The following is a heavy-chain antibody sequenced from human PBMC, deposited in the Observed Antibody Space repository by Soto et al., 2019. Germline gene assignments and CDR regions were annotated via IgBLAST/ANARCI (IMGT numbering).Heavy chain of an antibody. D-gene: IGHD6-13*01. CDR2: IYYSGST. Sequence: PSETLSLTCTVSGGSISSGGYYWSWIRQHPGKGLEWIGYIYYSGSTYYNPSLKSRVTISVDTSKNQFSLKLSSVTAADTAVYYCARDHQLGAYYYYGMDVWGQGTTVTVSS. V-gene: IGHV4-31*03. CDR1: GGSISSGGYY. J-gene: IGHJ6*02. CDR3: ARDHQLGAYYYYGMDV.